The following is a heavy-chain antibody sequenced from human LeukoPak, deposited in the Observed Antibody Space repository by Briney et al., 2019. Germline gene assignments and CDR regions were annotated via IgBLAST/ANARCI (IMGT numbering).Heavy chain of an antibody. D-gene: IGHD6-13*01. J-gene: IGHJ4*02. CDR3: TTNAPGIAAAGTSRPFDY. CDR2: IKSKTDGGTT. CDR1: GFTFSSYS. Sequence: PGGSLRLSCAASGFTFSSYSMNWVRQAPGKGLEWVGRIKSKTDGGTTDYAAPVKGRFTTSRDDSKNTLYLQMNSLKTEDTAVYYCTTNAPGIAAAGTSRPFDYWGQGTLVTVSS. V-gene: IGHV3-15*01.